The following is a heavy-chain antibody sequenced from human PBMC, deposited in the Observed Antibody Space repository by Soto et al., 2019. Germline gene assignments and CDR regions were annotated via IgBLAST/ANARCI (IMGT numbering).Heavy chain of an antibody. Sequence: ASETLSLTCTVSGGHISSGDYYWSWIRQPPGKGLEWIGYIYYSGSTFYNPSLKNRVTISLDTSKIQFSMKLSSVTAPDTAVYYCVREGGDNGFDPWGQGTLVTVSS. D-gene: IGHD3-16*01. V-gene: IGHV4-30-4*01. J-gene: IGHJ5*02. CDR2: IYYSGST. CDR3: VREGGDNGFDP. CDR1: GGHISSGDYY.